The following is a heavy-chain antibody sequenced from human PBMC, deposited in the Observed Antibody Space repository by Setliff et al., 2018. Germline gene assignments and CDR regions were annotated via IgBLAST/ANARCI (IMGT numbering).Heavy chain of an antibody. V-gene: IGHV1-2*02. Sequence: ASVKVSCKASADTFTGYYVHWVRQAPGQGLEWMGWINGNSGVTKYAQKFQGRVTMTSDTSISIVYTDLTRLTSDDTAVYYCAQTKGFVDGYLDPWGQGTLVTVSS. CDR1: ADTFTGYY. CDR3: AQTKGFVDGYLDP. J-gene: IGHJ5*02. CDR2: INGNSGVT. D-gene: IGHD2-21*02.